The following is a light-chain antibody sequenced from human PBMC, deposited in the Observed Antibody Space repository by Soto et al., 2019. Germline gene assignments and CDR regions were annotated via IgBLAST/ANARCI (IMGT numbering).Light chain of an antibody. Sequence: NFMLTQPHSVSESPGKTVTISCTRSSGSIASNYVQWYQQRPGSVPTTLIYEDDQRPSGVPDRFSGSIDSSSNSASLIISGLKTEDEADYYCQSYDSTSVVFGEGTKLNVL. V-gene: IGLV6-57*04. CDR2: EDD. J-gene: IGLJ2*01. CDR1: SGSIASNY. CDR3: QSYDSTSVV.